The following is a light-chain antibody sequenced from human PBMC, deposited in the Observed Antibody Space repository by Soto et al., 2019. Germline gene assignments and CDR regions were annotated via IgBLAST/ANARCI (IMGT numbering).Light chain of an antibody. CDR1: SSDVGNYNL. V-gene: IGLV2-23*02. CDR3: CSYAGSSTFI. CDR2: EVN. Sequence: QSALTQPASVSGSPGQSITISCTGTSSDVGNYNLVSWYQQHPGKAPKLMIYEVNKRPSGVSNRVSGSKSGNTASLTISGLQAEDEADYYCCSYAGSSTFIFGGGTKVTVL. J-gene: IGLJ2*01.